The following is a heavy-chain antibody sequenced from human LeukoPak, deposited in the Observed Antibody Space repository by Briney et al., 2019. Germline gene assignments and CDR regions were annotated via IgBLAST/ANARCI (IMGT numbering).Heavy chain of an antibody. J-gene: IGHJ4*02. CDR3: ARDSIAALLDY. D-gene: IGHD6-6*01. CDR2: ISSSSSYI. Sequence: GGSLRLSCAASGFTFSSYEMNWVRQAPGKGLEWVSSISSSSSYIYYADSVKGRFTISRDNAKNSLYLQMNSLRAEDTAVYYCARDSIAALLDYWGQGTLVTVSS. V-gene: IGHV3-21*01. CDR1: GFTFSSYE.